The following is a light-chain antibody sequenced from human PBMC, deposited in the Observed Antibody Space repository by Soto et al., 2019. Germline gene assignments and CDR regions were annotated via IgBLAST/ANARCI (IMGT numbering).Light chain of an antibody. CDR2: EVS. CDR3: SSYAGSRTYV. Sequence: QSVLTQRPSASGSPGQSVTISCTGTSSDVGGYDYVSWYQQHPGKAPKLMIYEVSKRPSGVPDRFSGSKSGNTASLTVSGLQAEDEADYYCSSYAGSRTYVFGTGTKVTVL. CDR1: SSDVGGYDY. J-gene: IGLJ1*01. V-gene: IGLV2-8*01.